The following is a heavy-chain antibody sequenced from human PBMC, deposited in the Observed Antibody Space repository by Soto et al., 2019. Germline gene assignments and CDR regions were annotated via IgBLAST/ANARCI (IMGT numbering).Heavy chain of an antibody. J-gene: IGHJ4*02. D-gene: IGHD3-16*01. CDR2: IYYSGST. CDR1: GDSISSYY. V-gene: IGHV4-59*01. Sequence: SETLSLTCTVSGDSISSYYWSWIRQPPGKGLEWIGYIYYSGSTNYNPSLKSRVTISVDTSKNQFSLKLSSVTAADTAVYYCAREGGSGSHFDYWGQGTLVTVYS. CDR3: AREGGSGSHFDY.